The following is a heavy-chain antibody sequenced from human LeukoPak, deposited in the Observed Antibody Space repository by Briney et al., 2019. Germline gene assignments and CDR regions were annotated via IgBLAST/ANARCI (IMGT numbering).Heavy chain of an antibody. Sequence: PGGSLRLSCAASGFTVSSNYMSWVRQAPGQGLEWVSVIYPASTTYYADSVKGRFTISRDNSKNTLSLQMNSLRAEDTAVYYCARGDGYNYFDCLGQGTLVTVSS. V-gene: IGHV3-53*01. CDR1: GFTVSSNY. CDR3: ARGDGYNYFDC. CDR2: IYPASTT. J-gene: IGHJ4*02. D-gene: IGHD5-24*01.